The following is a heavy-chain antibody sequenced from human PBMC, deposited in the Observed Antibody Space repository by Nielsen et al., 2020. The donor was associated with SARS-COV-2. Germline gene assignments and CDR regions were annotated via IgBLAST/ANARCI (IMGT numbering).Heavy chain of an antibody. D-gene: IGHD3-3*01. CDR3: AREDYDFFSGADDYYYMDV. CDR2: INQVGSEK. V-gene: IGHV3-7*03. J-gene: IGHJ6*03. Sequence: WIRQPPGKGLEWVANINQVGSEKYYVDSVRGRFSISRDNGKNSLYLQMNSLRAEDTAVYFCAREDYDFFSGADDYYYMDVWGKGTTVTVSS.